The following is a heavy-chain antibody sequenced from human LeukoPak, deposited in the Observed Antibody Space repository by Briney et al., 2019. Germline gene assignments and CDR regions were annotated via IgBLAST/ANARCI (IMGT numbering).Heavy chain of an antibody. J-gene: IGHJ6*02. Sequence: SETLSLTCTVSGGSISSYYWSWIRQPPGKGLEWIGYIYYSGSTNYNPSLESRVTISVDTSKNQFSLKLSSVTAAGTAVYYCARRRTLDVWGQGTTVTVSS. CDR1: GGSISSYY. CDR2: IYYSGST. V-gene: IGHV4-59*08. D-gene: IGHD1-14*01. CDR3: ARRRTLDV.